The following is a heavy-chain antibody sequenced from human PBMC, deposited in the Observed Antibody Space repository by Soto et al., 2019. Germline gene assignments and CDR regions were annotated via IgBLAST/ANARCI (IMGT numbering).Heavy chain of an antibody. CDR3: ATKPNGLYYFDY. Sequence: PSETLSLTCTVSGGSISSAGYYWSWIRQHPGKGLEWIGYIYSSGVTYYDPSLKSRVTMSVDMSKNQFSLRLSSVTAADTAAYYCATKPNGLYYFDYWGQGALVTSPQ. CDR2: IYSSGVT. V-gene: IGHV4-31*03. CDR1: GGSISSAGYY. J-gene: IGHJ4*02. D-gene: IGHD2-8*01.